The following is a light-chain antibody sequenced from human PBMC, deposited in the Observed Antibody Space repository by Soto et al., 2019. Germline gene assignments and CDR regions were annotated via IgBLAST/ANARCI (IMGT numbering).Light chain of an antibody. V-gene: IGKV3-15*01. CDR2: GAS. CDR1: QSVSSN. Sequence: EIVLTQSPATLSLSPGERATLSCRASQSVSSNLAWYQQKPGQAPRLXXYGASIRATGIPARFSGSGSWTEFTLTISSLQSEDFAVYYCQQYNTWPPITFGQGTRLEIK. CDR3: QQYNTWPPIT. J-gene: IGKJ5*01.